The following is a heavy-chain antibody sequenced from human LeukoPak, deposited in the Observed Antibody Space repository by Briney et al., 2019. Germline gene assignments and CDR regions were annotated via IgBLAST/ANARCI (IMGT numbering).Heavy chain of an antibody. Sequence: GGSLRLSCAASGFTFSSYAMHWVRQAPGKGLEWVAVISYDGSNKYYADSVKGRFTISRDNSKNTLYLQMNSLRAEDTAVYYCAKGPVLLWFGEFDLFDYWGQGTLVTVSS. CDR2: ISYDGSNK. CDR1: GFTFSSYA. J-gene: IGHJ4*02. D-gene: IGHD3-10*01. V-gene: IGHV3-30-3*01. CDR3: AKGPVLLWFGEFDLFDY.